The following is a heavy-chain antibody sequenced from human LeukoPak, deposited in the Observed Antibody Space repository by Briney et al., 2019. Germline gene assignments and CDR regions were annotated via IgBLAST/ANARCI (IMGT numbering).Heavy chain of an antibody. D-gene: IGHD3-16*01. CDR1: GFAFSTYV. CDR3: AKRLGGSGFDY. Sequence: GGSLRLSCAASGFAFSTYVMSWVRQAPGKGLDWVSAIGTSGGTTYYADSVKGRFTISRDNSKDPLYLQMNSLRAEDTAVYYCAKRLGGSGFDYWGQGTLVTVSS. CDR2: IGTSGGTT. J-gene: IGHJ4*02. V-gene: IGHV3-23*01.